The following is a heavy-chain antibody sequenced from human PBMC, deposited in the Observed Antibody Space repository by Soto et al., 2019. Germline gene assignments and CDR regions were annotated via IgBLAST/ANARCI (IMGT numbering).Heavy chain of an antibody. CDR2: IKQDGSEK. D-gene: IGHD6-19*01. CDR1: GFTFSSYW. V-gene: IGHV3-7*05. Sequence: GGSLRLSCAASGFTFSSYWMSWVRQAPGKGLGWVANIKQDGSEKYYVDSVKGRFTISRDNAKNSLYLQMNSLRAEDTAVYYCARVEEDSSGSGYYFDYWGKGTLVTVS. J-gene: IGHJ4*02. CDR3: ARVEEDSSGSGYYFDY.